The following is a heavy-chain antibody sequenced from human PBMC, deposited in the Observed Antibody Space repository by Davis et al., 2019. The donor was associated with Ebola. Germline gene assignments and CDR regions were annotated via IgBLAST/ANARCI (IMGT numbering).Heavy chain of an antibody. D-gene: IGHD2-2*01. CDR2: IFQSGSP. Sequence: SETLSLTCTVSGDSISTYYWNWIRQPPGKGLEWIGYIFQSGSPYYNPSLESRVTISVDTSKNQFSLKLASVTAADTAVYYCARDLSSNVYSYYGMDVWGQGTTVTVSS. V-gene: IGHV4-59*01. CDR3: ARDLSSNVYSYYGMDV. J-gene: IGHJ6*02. CDR1: GDSISTYY.